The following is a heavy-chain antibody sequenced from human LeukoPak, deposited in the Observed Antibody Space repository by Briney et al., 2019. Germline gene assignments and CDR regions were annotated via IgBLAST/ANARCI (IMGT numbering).Heavy chain of an antibody. D-gene: IGHD3-22*01. CDR3: ARATSSRYYYDSSGYRPPRDYFDY. CDR1: GFAFSNYW. Sequence: GGSLRLSCVASGFAFSNYWMNWVRQAPGKGLEWVANIKEDGSEKYYVDSVKGRFTISRDNAKNSLYLQMNSLRAEDTAVYYCARATSSRYYYDSSGYRPPRDYFDYWGQGTLVTVSS. J-gene: IGHJ4*02. V-gene: IGHV3-7*01. CDR2: IKEDGSEK.